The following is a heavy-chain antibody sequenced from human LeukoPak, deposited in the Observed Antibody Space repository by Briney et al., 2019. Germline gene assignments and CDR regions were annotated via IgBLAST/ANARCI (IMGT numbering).Heavy chain of an antibody. V-gene: IGHV3-66*01. CDR2: LHCDGNK. Sequence: PGGSLRLSCAASGFTVSTNYMSWVRLAPGKGLEWVSLLHCDGNKYYAESVKGRFTISTDNSKNTLYLQMNSLRVEDTAVYYCAGRRKEAAAYDHWGQGTLVTDSS. D-gene: IGHD6-13*01. CDR3: AGRRKEAAAYDH. J-gene: IGHJ4*02. CDR1: GFTVSTNY.